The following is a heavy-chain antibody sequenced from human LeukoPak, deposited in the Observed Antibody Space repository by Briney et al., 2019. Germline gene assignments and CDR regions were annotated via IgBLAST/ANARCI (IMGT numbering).Heavy chain of an antibody. Sequence: PSETLSLTCAVYGGSFSGYYCGWIRQPPGKGLEWIGEINHSGSTNYNPSLKSRVTISVDTSKNQFSLKLSSVTAADTAVYYCASRRAGWFDPWGQGTLVTVSS. CDR1: GGSFSGYY. CDR2: INHSGST. V-gene: IGHV4-34*01. J-gene: IGHJ5*02. CDR3: ASRRAGWFDP.